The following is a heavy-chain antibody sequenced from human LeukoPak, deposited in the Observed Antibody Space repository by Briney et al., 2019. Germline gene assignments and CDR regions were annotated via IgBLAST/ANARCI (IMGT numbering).Heavy chain of an antibody. CDR3: ASITMVRGVANWFDP. CDR2: IKQDGSET. CDR1: GFTSSTYW. V-gene: IGHV3-7*01. D-gene: IGHD3-10*01. J-gene: IGHJ5*02. Sequence: PGGSLRLSCAASGFTSSTYWMSWVRQAPGKGLEWVASIKQDGSETYYVDSVKGRFTLSRDNAKNSLYLQMNSLRADDTAVYYCASITMVRGVANWFDPWGQGTLVTVSS.